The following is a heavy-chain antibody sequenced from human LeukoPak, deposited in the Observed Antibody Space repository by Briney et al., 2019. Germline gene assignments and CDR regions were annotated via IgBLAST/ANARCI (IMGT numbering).Heavy chain of an antibody. Sequence: SVKVFCRAFGGTFSRYAISWVRQAPGQGLEWVGGIIPIFGTANYAQKFQGRVTITADESTSTAYMELSSLGSEDTAVYYCARGRITMIRCFDYWGQGTLVSVSS. J-gene: IGHJ4*02. CDR2: IIPIFGTA. CDR1: GGTFSRYA. CDR3: ARGRITMIRCFDY. D-gene: IGHD3-22*01. V-gene: IGHV1-69*01.